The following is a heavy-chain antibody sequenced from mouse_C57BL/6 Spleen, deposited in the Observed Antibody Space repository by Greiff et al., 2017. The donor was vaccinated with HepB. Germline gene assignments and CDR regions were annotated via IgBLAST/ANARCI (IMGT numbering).Heavy chain of an antibody. D-gene: IGHD1-1*01. CDR1: GFTFSSYR. CDR2: ISSGGRYT. Sequence: EVKLQESGGDLVKPGGSLKLSCAASGFTFSSYRMSWVRQTPDKRLEWVATISSGGRYTYYQDSVKGRFTISRDNAKNTLYLQMSSLKSEDTAMYYCARHGYGSPFFAYWGQGTLVTVSA. V-gene: IGHV5-6*01. CDR3: ARHGYGSPFFAY. J-gene: IGHJ3*01.